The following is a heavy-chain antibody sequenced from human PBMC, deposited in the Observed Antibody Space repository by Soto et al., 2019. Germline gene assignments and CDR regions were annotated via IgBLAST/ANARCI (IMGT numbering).Heavy chain of an antibody. CDR1: CYTFTSYG. D-gene: IGHD4-4*01. CDR2: IIPYFGKT. CDR3: ARDQRNSKPSRHNWFDP. V-gene: IGHV1-69*13. J-gene: IGHJ5*02. Sequence: GASVKVSCKASCYTFTSYGISWVRQAPGQRLEWMGGIIPYFGKTNYAQKFQGRVTITADESTSTAYMELSSLRSEDTAVYYCARDQRNSKPSRHNWFDPWGQGTLVTVSS.